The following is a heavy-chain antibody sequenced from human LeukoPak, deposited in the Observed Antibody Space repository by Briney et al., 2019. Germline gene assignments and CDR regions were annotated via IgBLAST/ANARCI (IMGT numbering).Heavy chain of an antibody. CDR2: IYYSGRT. Sequence: SETLSLTCTVSGGSISSSTHYWGWIRQPPGKGLEWIGSIYYSGRTYYNPSLKSRVTISVDTSKNQFSLRLSSVTAADTAVYYCARPDQRGYSYGYSAFEIWGQGTMVTVSS. CDR1: GGSISSSTHY. V-gene: IGHV4-39*01. D-gene: IGHD5-18*01. J-gene: IGHJ3*02. CDR3: ARPDQRGYSYGYSAFEI.